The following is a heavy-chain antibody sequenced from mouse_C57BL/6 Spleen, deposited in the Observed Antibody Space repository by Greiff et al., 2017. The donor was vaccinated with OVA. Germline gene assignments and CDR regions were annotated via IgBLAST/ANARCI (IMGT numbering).Heavy chain of an antibody. CDR2: ICWDDDK. J-gene: IGHJ3*01. D-gene: IGHD2-4*01. V-gene: IGHV8-8*01. CDR1: GFSLSTFGMG. CDR3: ARIEGLRRAAWFAY. Sequence: ESGPGILQPSQTLSLTCSFSGFSLSTFGMGVGWIRQPSGKGLEWLAHICWDDDKYYNPALKSRLSISKDTSNNQVFLKIANVDTADTATYYCARIEGLRRAAWFAYWGQGTLVTVSA.